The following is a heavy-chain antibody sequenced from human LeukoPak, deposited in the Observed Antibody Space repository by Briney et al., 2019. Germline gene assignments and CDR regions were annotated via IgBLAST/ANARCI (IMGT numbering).Heavy chain of an antibody. CDR3: AREREYCSSTSCYSIDY. V-gene: IGHV3-7*01. J-gene: IGHJ4*02. Sequence: GGSLRLSCAASGFTFSSYWMSWVRQAPGKGLEWVANIKQDGSEKYYVDSVKGRFTISRDNAKNSLYLQMNSLRAEDTAVYYCAREREYCSSTSCYSIDYWGQGTLVTVSS. CDR1: GFTFSSYW. D-gene: IGHD2-2*01. CDR2: IKQDGSEK.